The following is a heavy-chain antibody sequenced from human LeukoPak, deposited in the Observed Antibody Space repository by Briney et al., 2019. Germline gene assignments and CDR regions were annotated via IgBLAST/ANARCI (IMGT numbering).Heavy chain of an antibody. CDR1: GGSISRNY. J-gene: IGHJ4*02. V-gene: IGHV4-59*01. D-gene: IGHD1-26*01. Sequence: SETLSLTCTVSGGSISRNYWSWIRQSPGKGLEWIGYIYYTGSTDYNPSLKSRVTISVDTSKNQFSLKLSSVTAADTAMYYCARAAYGGSLCYFDFWGQGTQVTVSS. CDR3: ARAAYGGSLCYFDF. CDR2: IYYTGST.